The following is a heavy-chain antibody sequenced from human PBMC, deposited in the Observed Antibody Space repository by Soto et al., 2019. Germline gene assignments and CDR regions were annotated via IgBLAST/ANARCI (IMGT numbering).Heavy chain of an antibody. Sequence: GGSLRLSCAASGFTFSSYGMHWVRQAPGKGLEWVAVISYDGSNKYYADSVKGRFTISRDNSKNTLYLQMNSLRAEDTAVYYCAKDRKGRGGSSSRGYYYYGMDVWGQGTTVTVSS. V-gene: IGHV3-30*18. J-gene: IGHJ6*02. CDR2: ISYDGSNK. CDR3: AKDRKGRGGSSSRGYYYYGMDV. D-gene: IGHD6-13*01. CDR1: GFTFSSYG.